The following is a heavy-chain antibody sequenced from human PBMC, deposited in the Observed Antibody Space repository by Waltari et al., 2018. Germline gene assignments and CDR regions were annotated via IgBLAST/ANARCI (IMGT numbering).Heavy chain of an antibody. Sequence: QVQLVQSGAEVKKPGSSVKVSCKASGGTFSSYAISWVRQATGQGLEWMGGIITNVGTENDEKKFQGRVTITADESTSTAYMELSSLRSEDTAVYYCASVSYGSGSYFRLWGQGTLVTVSS. CDR1: GGTFSSYA. CDR3: ASVSYGSGSYFRL. J-gene: IGHJ4*02. CDR2: IITNVGTE. D-gene: IGHD3-10*01. V-gene: IGHV1-69*12.